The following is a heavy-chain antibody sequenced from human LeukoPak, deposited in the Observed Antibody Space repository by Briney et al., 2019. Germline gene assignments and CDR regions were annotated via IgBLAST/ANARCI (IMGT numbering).Heavy chain of an antibody. V-gene: IGHV3-30*14. D-gene: IGHD1-26*01. CDR3: AREPQSGSYYFDY. Sequence: GGSLRLSCAASGFTFSSYAMHWVRQAPGKGLEWVAVISYDGSNKYYADSVKGRFTISRDNSKNTLYLQMGSLRAEDMAVYYCAREPQSGSYYFDYWGQGTLVTVSS. J-gene: IGHJ4*02. CDR1: GFTFSSYA. CDR2: ISYDGSNK.